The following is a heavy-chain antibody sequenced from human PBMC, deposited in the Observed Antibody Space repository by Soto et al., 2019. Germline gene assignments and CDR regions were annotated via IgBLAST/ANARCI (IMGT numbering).Heavy chain of an antibody. V-gene: IGHV5-51*01. J-gene: IGHJ3*02. CDR3: ASHTVGATTTVGAFDI. Sequence: GESLKISCKGSGYSFTSYWIGWVRQMPGKGLGWMGLIYPGDSDTRYSPSFQGKVTISADKSISTAYLQWSSLKASDTAVYYCASHTVGATTTVGAFDIWGQGTMVTVSS. D-gene: IGHD1-26*01. CDR2: IYPGDSDT. CDR1: GYSFTSYW.